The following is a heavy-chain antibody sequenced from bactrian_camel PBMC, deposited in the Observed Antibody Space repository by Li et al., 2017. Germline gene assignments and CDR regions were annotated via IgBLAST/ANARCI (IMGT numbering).Heavy chain of an antibody. V-gene: IGHV3S6*01. Sequence: VQLVESGGGSVQAGGSLRLSCAASGYSYSSYCMGWFRQAPGKERERVADISLRFGFTMYADSVKGRFSISQDNAKNTLYLQMNSLKIEDTAVYYCALGSSRQATMTARGKGTQVTVS. J-gene: IGHJ4*01. CDR1: GYSYSSYC. D-gene: IGHD3*01. CDR2: ISLRFGFT.